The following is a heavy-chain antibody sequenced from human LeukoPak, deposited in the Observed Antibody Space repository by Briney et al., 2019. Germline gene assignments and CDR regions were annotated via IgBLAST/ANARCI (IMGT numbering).Heavy chain of an antibody. J-gene: IGHJ4*02. CDR3: ANAHEINDYGVDY. V-gene: IGHV3-30*04. Sequence: GGSLRLSCAASGFTFSTYAMHWVRQAPGKGLEWVAVISYDGSSKYYADSVKGRFTISRDNSKNTLYLQMNSLRAEDTAVYYCANAHEINDYGVDYWGQGTLVTVSS. CDR2: ISYDGSSK. CDR1: GFTFSTYA. D-gene: IGHD4-17*01.